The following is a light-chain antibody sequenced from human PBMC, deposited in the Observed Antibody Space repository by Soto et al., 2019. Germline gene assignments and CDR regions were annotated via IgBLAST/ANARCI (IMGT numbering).Light chain of an antibody. V-gene: IGLV2-18*01. CDR3: SLYTSENTYV. CDR1: SYNR. Sequence: SYNRVSWYQQPPGTAPKLIIYEASNRPSGVPDRFSGSKSGNTASLTISGLQAADEADYYCSLYTSENTYVFGNGTKVTVL. J-gene: IGLJ1*01. CDR2: EAS.